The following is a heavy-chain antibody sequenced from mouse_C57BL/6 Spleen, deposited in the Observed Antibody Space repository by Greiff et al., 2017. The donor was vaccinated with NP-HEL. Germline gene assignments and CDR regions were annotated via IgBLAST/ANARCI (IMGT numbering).Heavy chain of an antibody. J-gene: IGHJ4*01. V-gene: IGHV5-6*01. D-gene: IGHD2-1*01. Sequence: DVQLVESGGDLVKPGGSLKLSCAASGFTFSSYGMSWVRQTPDKRLEWVATISSGGSYTYYPDSVKGRFTISRDNAQNTLYLQMSSLKSEDTAMYYCARPYGNSLYAMDYWGQGTSVTVSS. CDR2: ISSGGSYT. CDR3: ARPYGNSLYAMDY. CDR1: GFTFSSYG.